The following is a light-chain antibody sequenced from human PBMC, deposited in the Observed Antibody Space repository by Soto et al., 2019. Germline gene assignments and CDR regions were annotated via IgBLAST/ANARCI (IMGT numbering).Light chain of an antibody. CDR3: QQLNSYPLT. CDR1: QSVNSN. J-gene: IGKJ4*01. V-gene: IGKV3-15*01. Sequence: EIVMTQSPATLSVSPGERATLSCRASQSVNSNLAWYQQKPGQAPRLLIYGASTRATGVPARFSGSGSGTEFILTVSSLQSEDFATYYCQQLNSYPLTFGGGTKVEIK. CDR2: GAS.